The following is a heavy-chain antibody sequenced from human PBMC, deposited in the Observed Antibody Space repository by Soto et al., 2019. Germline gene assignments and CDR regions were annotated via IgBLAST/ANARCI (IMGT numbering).Heavy chain of an antibody. CDR2: IYYSGST. J-gene: IGHJ6*02. Sequence: SETLSLTCTVSGGSISSSSYYWGWIRQPPGKGLEWIGSIYYSGSTYYNPSLKSRVTISVDTSKNQFSLKLSSVTAADTAVYYCASTHSSSSLYYYYYYGMDVWGQGTTVTVSS. CDR3: ASTHSSSSLYYYYYYGMDV. CDR1: GGSISSSSYY. V-gene: IGHV4-39*01. D-gene: IGHD6-13*01.